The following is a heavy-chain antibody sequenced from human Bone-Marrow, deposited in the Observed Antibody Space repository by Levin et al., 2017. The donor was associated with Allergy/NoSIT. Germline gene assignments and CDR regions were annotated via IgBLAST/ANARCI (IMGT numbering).Heavy chain of an antibody. D-gene: IGHD3-10*01. Sequence: SETLSLTCTVSGGSISSYYWSWIRQPPGKGLEWIGYIYYSGSTNYNPSLKSRVTISVDTSKNQFSLKLSSVTAADTAVYYCARRGYYGSGSYPYYYYYMDGWGKGTTVTVSS. CDR2: IYYSGST. CDR3: ARRGYYGSGSYPYYYYYMDG. J-gene: IGHJ6*03. V-gene: IGHV4-59*08. CDR1: GGSISSYY.